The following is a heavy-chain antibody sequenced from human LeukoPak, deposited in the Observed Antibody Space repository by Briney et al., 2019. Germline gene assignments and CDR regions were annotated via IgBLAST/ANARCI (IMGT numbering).Heavy chain of an antibody. CDR3: AAGSDYVKVKDY. J-gene: IGHJ4*02. CDR2: IYHSGNT. Sequence: SETLSLTCTVSGGSISSGYYWGWIRQPPGKGLDWIGSIYHSGNTYYNPSLKSRVTISVDTSKNQFSLKLSSVTAADTAVYYCAAGSDYVKVKDYWGQGTLVTVSS. D-gene: IGHD3-10*01. CDR1: GGSISSGYY. V-gene: IGHV4-38-2*02.